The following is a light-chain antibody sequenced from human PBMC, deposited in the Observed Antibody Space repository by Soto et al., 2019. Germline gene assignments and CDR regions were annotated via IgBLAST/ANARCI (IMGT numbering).Light chain of an antibody. Sequence: DIQMTQSPSTLSASVGGRVTITCRASQSISSYLNWYQQKPVKAPKLLIYAASSLQSGVPSRFSGSGSGTDFTLTISSRQPEDFATYYCQQSYSTPTFGQGTHWRL. V-gene: IGKV1-39*01. J-gene: IGKJ5*01. CDR3: QQSYSTPT. CDR2: AAS. CDR1: QSISSY.